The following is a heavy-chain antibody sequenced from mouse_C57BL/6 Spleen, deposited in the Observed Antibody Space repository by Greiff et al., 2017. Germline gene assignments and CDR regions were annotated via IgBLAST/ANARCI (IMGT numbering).Heavy chain of an antibody. CDR3: ARWDYGGGAMDY. Sequence: QVQLQQSGAELARPGASVKLSCKASGYTFTSYGITWVKQRTGQGLEWIGEIYPRSGNTYYNEKFKGKATLTADKSSSTAYMELRSLTSEDSAVYFCARWDYGGGAMDYWGQGTSVTVSS. D-gene: IGHD2-4*01. V-gene: IGHV1-81*01. CDR2: IYPRSGNT. CDR1: GYTFTSYG. J-gene: IGHJ4*01.